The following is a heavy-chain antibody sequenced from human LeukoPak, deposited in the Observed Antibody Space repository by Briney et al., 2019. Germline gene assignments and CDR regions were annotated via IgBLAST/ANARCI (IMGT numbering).Heavy chain of an antibody. CDR1: GFTFNSFA. V-gene: IGHV3-33*01. Sequence: PGGSLRISFAASGFTFNSFAMHWVRQAPGKGLEWVAVIWYDGSHTYYVDSVKGRFTISRDNPKNTLYLQMNSLRAEDTAVYYCARESLMSSSHLDYWGQGTLVTVSS. D-gene: IGHD6-6*01. J-gene: IGHJ4*02. CDR3: ARESLMSSSHLDY. CDR2: IWYDGSHT.